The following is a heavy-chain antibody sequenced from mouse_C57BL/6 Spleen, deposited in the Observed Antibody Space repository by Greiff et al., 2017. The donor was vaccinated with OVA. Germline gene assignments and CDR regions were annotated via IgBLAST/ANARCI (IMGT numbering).Heavy chain of an antibody. J-gene: IGHJ1*03. CDR1: GYTFTSYW. D-gene: IGHD1-1*01. CDR3: SRSMTTVVGYFDV. Sequence: QVQLQQPGAELVRPGTSVKLSCKASGYTFTSYWMHWVKQRPGQGLEWIGVIDPSDSYTNYNQKFKGKATLTVDTSSSTAYMQLSSLTSEDSAVYYCSRSMTTVVGYFDVWGTGTTVTVSS. V-gene: IGHV1-59*01. CDR2: IDPSDSYT.